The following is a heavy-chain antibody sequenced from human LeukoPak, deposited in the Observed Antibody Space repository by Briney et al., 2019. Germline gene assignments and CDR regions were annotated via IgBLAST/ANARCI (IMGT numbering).Heavy chain of an antibody. D-gene: IGHD5-18*01. V-gene: IGHV3-30*18. CDR3: AKDRGIQLWLYYFDY. J-gene: IGHJ4*02. Sequence: PGGSLRLSCAASGFTFSSYGMHWVRQAPVKGLEWVAVISYDGSNKYYADSVKGRFTISRDNSKNTLYLQMNSLRAEDTAVYYCAKDRGIQLWLYYFDYWGQGTLVTVSS. CDR2: ISYDGSNK. CDR1: GFTFSSYG.